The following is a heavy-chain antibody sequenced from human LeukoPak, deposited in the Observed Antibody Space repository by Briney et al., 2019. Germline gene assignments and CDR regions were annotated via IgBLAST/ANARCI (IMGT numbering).Heavy chain of an antibody. Sequence: GSLRLSCAASGFTFSSYAMSWVRQAPGKGLEWVSAISGSGGSTYYADSVKGRFTISRDNSKNTLYLQMNSLRAEDTAVYYCAKSTAMVTSFDYWGQGTLVTVSS. D-gene: IGHD5-18*01. J-gene: IGHJ4*02. V-gene: IGHV3-23*01. CDR1: GFTFSSYA. CDR3: AKSTAMVTSFDY. CDR2: ISGSGGST.